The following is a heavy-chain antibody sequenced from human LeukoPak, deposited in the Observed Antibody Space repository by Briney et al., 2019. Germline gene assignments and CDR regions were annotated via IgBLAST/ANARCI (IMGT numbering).Heavy chain of an antibody. CDR1: GFTFSSYG. V-gene: IGHV3-33*01. CDR3: ARDLLPYYYYGMDV. CDR2: IWYDGSNK. Sequence: QPGGSLRLSCAASGFTFSSYGMHWVHQAPGKGLEWVAVIWYDGSNKYYADSVKGRFTISRDNSKNTLYLQMNSLRAEDTAVYYCARDLLPYYYYGMDVWGQGTTVTVSS. J-gene: IGHJ6*02.